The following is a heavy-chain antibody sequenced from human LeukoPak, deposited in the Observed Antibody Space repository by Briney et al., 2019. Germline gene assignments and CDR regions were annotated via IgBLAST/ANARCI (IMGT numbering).Heavy chain of an antibody. CDR1: GGSISSGGYS. J-gene: IGHJ3*02. CDR3: GRDLKGIAAAGTGAFDI. V-gene: IGHV4-30-2*01. CDR2: IYHSGST. Sequence: PSETLSLTCAVSGGSISSGGYSWSWIRQPPGKGLEWIGYIYHSGSTYYNPSLKSRVTISVDRSKNQFSLKLSSVTAADTAVYYCGRDLKGIAAAGTGAFDIWGQGTMVTVSS. D-gene: IGHD6-13*01.